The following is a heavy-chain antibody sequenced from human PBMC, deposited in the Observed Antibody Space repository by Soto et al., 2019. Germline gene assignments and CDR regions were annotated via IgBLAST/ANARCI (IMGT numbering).Heavy chain of an antibody. CDR2: INSDGSIT. CDR3: ARDPGGCSSTSCYRGWFDP. D-gene: IGHD2-2*02. Sequence: EVQLVESGGGLVQPGGSLRLSCAASRFTFSSYWMHWVRQTPGKGLVWVSRINSDGSITSYADSVKGRFTISRDNAKNTLYLQINSRRTEDTAVYYCARDPGGCSSTSCYRGWFDPWVHGTLVTVSS. CDR1: RFTFSSYW. V-gene: IGHV3-74*01. J-gene: IGHJ5*02.